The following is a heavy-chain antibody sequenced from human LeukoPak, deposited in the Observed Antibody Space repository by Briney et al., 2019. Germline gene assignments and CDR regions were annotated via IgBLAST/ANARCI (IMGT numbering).Heavy chain of an antibody. J-gene: IGHJ4*02. CDR2: ISGSGGST. Sequence: PGGSLRLSCAASGFNFSSYAMSWVRQAPGKGLEWVSAISGSGGSTYYVDSVKGRFTISKDNSKNTLYLQMNSLRAEDTAVYYCAKAVDVWGSYRHYYFDYWGQGTLVTVSS. V-gene: IGHV3-23*01. CDR1: GFNFSSYA. CDR3: AKAVDVWGSYRHYYFDY. D-gene: IGHD3-16*02.